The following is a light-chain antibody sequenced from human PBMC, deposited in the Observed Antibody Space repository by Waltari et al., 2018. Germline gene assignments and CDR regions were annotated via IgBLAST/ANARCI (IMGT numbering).Light chain of an antibody. CDR3: AAWDDSLNSYV. J-gene: IGLJ1*01. Sequence: QSVLTQPPSASGTPGQKITISCSGSSSNIGSNNVNWYYNLPGTAPKLLTYLNDQRPRGGPGRFSGSKSGTSASLAISGLHSADEAYFYCAAWDDSLNSYVFGTGTTVTVL. CDR2: LND. V-gene: IGLV1-44*01. CDR1: SSNIGSNN.